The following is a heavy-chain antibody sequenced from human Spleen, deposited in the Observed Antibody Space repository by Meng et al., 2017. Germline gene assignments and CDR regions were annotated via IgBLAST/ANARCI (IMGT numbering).Heavy chain of an antibody. D-gene: IGHD3/OR15-3a*01. J-gene: IGHJ4*02. CDR1: GIIFGNAW. V-gene: IGHV3-15*01. Sequence: VQLVGSGGGLVKPGGSLRLSCAASGIIFGNAWMTWVRQVPGKGLEWVGRIKSQADGGTTDYAAPVKGRFTISRDDSKKTVFLQMNSLTIEDTAMYYCSAVIFWGQGTLVTASS. CDR2: IKSQADGGTT. CDR3: SAVIF.